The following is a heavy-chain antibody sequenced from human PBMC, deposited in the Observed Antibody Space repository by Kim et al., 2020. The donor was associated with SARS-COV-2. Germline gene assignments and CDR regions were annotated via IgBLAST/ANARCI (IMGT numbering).Heavy chain of an antibody. CDR1: GGSISSGGYY. D-gene: IGHD1-26*01. Sequence: SETLSLTCTVSGGSISSGGYYWSWIRQHPGKGLEWIGYIYYSGSTYYNPSLKSRVTISVDTSKNQFSLKLSSVTAADTAVYYCARAPDSGSFPFDIWGQGTMVTVSS. CDR2: IYYSGST. V-gene: IGHV4-31*03. CDR3: ARAPDSGSFPFDI. J-gene: IGHJ3*02.